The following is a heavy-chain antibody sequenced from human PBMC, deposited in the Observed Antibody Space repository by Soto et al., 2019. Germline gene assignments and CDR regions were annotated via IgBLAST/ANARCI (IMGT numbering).Heavy chain of an antibody. D-gene: IGHD6-19*01. Sequence: GGSLRLSCAASGFTFSSYGMHWVRQAPGKGLEWVAVIWYDGSNKYYADSVKGRFTISRDNSKNTLYLQMNSLRAEDTAVYYCAKDKGIAVAGTPTGVYYWGQGTLVTVSS. CDR3: AKDKGIAVAGTPTGVYY. J-gene: IGHJ4*02. CDR1: GFTFSSYG. CDR2: IWYDGSNK. V-gene: IGHV3-30*02.